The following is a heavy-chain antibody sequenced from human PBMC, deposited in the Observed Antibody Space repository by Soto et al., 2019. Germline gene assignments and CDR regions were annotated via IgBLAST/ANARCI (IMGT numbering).Heavy chain of an antibody. CDR1: GGTFSSYA. CDR2: IIPIFGTA. D-gene: IGHD4-17*01. Sequence: WASVKVSCKASGGTFSSYAISWVRQAPGQGLEWMGGIIPIFGTANYAQKFQGRVTITADESTSTAYMELSSLRSEDTAVYYCARDRPSVTEQPKHNDYYYGMDVWGQGTTVTVSS. V-gene: IGHV1-69*13. CDR3: ARDRPSVTEQPKHNDYYYGMDV. J-gene: IGHJ6*02.